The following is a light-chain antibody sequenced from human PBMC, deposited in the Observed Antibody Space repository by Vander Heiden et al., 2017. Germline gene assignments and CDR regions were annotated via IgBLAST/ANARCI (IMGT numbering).Light chain of an antibody. V-gene: IGKV2-28*01. Sequence: VLTQSPLFLPVTPGESASIPCRSSHSPLYRDGNNYLDWYLQKPGQSPQLLIYLGSTRASGVPERFTGSGSGTDFALKITRVEAEDVGIYYCMQPLQTPRTFGQGTKVEI. J-gene: IGKJ1*01. CDR2: LGS. CDR1: HSPLYRDGNNY. CDR3: MQPLQTPRT.